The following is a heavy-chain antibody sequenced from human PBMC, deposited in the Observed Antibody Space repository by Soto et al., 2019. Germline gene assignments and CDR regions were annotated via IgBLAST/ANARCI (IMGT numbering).Heavy chain of an antibody. J-gene: IGHJ4*02. CDR1: GFTFGDYA. D-gene: IGHD6-6*01. V-gene: IGHV3-49*03. CDR2: IRSKAYGGTT. CDR3: TRNGIAARPLIDY. Sequence: GGSLRLSCTASGFTFGDYAMSWFRQAPGKGLEWVGFIRSKAYGGTTEYAASVKGRFTISRDDSKSIAYLQMNSLKTEDTAVYYCTRNGIAARPLIDYWGQGTLVTVSS.